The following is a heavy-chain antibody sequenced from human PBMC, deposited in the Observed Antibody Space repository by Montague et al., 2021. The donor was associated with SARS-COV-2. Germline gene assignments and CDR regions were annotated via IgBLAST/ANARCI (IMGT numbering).Heavy chain of an antibody. J-gene: IGHJ6*02. V-gene: IGHV4-4*07. CDR1: GGSISNYY. D-gene: IGHD6-19*01. Sequence: SETLSLTCTVSGGSISNYYWTWIRQPAGKGLEWIGRLYTSGSTTYNPSLKGRVTMSVDTSKNQFPLNVTSVTAADTAVYYCARESGYSSGWRYYYVMDVWGQGTTVTVS. CDR2: LYTSGST. CDR3: ARESGYSSGWRYYYVMDV.